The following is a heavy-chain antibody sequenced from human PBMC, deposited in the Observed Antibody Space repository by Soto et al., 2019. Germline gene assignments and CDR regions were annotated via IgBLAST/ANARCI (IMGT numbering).Heavy chain of an antibody. CDR3: AKYGAYCSGGSCYLSGPDDAFDI. CDR2: ISGSGGST. D-gene: IGHD2-15*01. Sequence: EVQLLESGGGLVQPGGSLRLSCAASGFTFSSYAMSWVRQAPGKGLEWVSAISGSGGSTYYADSVKGRFTISRDNSKNTLYLQMNSLRAEDTAVYYCAKYGAYCSGGSCYLSGPDDAFDIWGQGIMVTVSS. V-gene: IGHV3-23*01. J-gene: IGHJ3*02. CDR1: GFTFSSYA.